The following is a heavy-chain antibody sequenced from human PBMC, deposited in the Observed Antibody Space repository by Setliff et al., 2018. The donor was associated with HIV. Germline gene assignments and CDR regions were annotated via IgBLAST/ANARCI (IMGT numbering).Heavy chain of an antibody. Sequence: GGSLRLSCAASEFTFSSYSMNWVRQAPGKGLEWVASISSSGAHIFYADSLKGRFTISRDNGKNLLYLQMNSLRAEYTAVYYCARGGRLQYFDWPSYAMDVWGQGTTVTVSS. CDR1: EFTFSSYS. CDR2: ISSSGAHI. J-gene: IGHJ6*02. CDR3: ARGGRLQYFDWPSYAMDV. D-gene: IGHD3-9*01. V-gene: IGHV3-21*06.